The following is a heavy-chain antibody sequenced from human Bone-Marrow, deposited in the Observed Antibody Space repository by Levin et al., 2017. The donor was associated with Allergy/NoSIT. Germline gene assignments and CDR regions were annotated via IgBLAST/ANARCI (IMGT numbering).Heavy chain of an antibody. D-gene: IGHD6-13*01. CDR2: IKLDGSEK. Sequence: SGGSLRLSCAASGFTFSNYWMIWVRQAPGKGLEWVANIKLDGSEKYYVDSVKGRFTISRDNTKNLLYLQMNSLRAEDTAVYYCARDSSKDGFDIWGQGTMVTVSS. CDR1: GFTFSNYW. J-gene: IGHJ3*02. V-gene: IGHV3-7*04. CDR3: ARDSSKDGFDI.